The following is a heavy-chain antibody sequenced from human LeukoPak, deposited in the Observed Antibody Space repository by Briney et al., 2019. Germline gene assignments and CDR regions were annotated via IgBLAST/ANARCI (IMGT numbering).Heavy chain of an antibody. CDR3: TTDLSDY. CDR1: GFTFSSYA. Sequence: GGSLRLSCAASGFTFSSYAMSWVRQAPGKGLEWVGRIKSKADGGSMEFAAPMKGRFTISRDDSKNTVYLQMSSLKTEDTAVYYCTTDLSDYWGQGTLVTVSS. J-gene: IGHJ4*02. CDR2: IKSKADGGSM. V-gene: IGHV3-15*01.